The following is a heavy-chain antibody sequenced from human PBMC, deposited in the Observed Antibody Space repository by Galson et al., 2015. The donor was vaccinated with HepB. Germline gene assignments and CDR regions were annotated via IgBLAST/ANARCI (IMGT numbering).Heavy chain of an antibody. J-gene: IGHJ3*01. V-gene: IGHV3-30*03. CDR2: MSFDGSHK. CDR1: GFPFREYG. Sequence: SLRLSCAASGFPFREYGMHWLRQAPGKGLEWLALMSFDGSHKYYADSVKGRFTISRDNSKNTLYLEMDSLRPEDTASYYCARDLYYYDSGSYHYASAFDLWGHGTMVIVTS. D-gene: IGHD3-22*01. CDR3: ARDLYYYDSGSYHYASAFDL.